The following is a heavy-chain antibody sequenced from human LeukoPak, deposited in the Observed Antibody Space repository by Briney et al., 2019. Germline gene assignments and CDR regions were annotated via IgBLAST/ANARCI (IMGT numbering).Heavy chain of an antibody. D-gene: IGHD2-8*01. J-gene: IGHJ4*02. V-gene: IGHV1-69*02. CDR3: ARRAGGMVYEDY. CDR2: IIPILGIA. Sequence: GASVKVSCKASGYTFTGYYMHWVRQAPGQGLEWMGRIIPILGIANYAQKFQGRVTITADKSTSTAYMELSSLRSEDTAVYYCARRAGGMVYEDYWGQGTLVTVSS. CDR1: GYTFTGYY.